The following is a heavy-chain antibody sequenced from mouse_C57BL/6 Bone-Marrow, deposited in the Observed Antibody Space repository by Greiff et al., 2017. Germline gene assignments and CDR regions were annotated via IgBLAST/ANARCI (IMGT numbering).Heavy chain of an antibody. V-gene: IGHV1-9*01. J-gene: IGHJ2*01. D-gene: IGHD2-2*01. Sequence: QVQLQQSGAELMKPGASVKLSCKATGYTFTGYWIEWVKQRPGHGLEWIGEILPGSGSTNDNEKFKGKATFTADTSSNTAYMQLSSLTTEDSAIYYCASLLWLRHYFDYWGQGTTLTVSS. CDR3: ASLLWLRHYFDY. CDR1: GYTFTGYW. CDR2: ILPGSGST.